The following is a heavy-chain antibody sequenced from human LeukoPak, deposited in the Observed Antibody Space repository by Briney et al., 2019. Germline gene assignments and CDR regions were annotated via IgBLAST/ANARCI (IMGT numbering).Heavy chain of an antibody. CDR3: ARGPNSGSYYGAFDY. CDR2: IYYSGST. J-gene: IGHJ4*02. CDR1: GGSISSYY. Sequence: TSETLSLTCTVSGGSISSYYWSWIRQPPGKGLEWIGYIYYSGSTNYNPSLKSRVTISVDRSKNQFSLKLSSVTAADTAVYYCARGPNSGSYYGAFDYWGQGTLVTVSS. D-gene: IGHD1-26*01. V-gene: IGHV4-59*12.